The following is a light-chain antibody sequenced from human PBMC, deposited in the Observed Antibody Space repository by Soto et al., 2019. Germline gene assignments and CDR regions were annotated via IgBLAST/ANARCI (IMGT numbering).Light chain of an antibody. V-gene: IGKV1-5*01. J-gene: IGKJ1*01. CDR3: QRYNNPWT. CDR2: DAS. CDR1: QTISTW. Sequence: DIQMTQSPSTLSASVGDRVTITCRASQTISTWLAWYQQKPGKAPKLLIYDASNLESGVPSRVSGSGSGTEFTLTISSLQPDDFAIYYCQRYNNPWTFGQGTKVEIK.